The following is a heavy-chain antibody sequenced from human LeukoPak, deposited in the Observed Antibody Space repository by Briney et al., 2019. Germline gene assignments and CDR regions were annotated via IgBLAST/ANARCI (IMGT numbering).Heavy chain of an antibody. CDR1: GYTFTDYY. V-gene: IGHV1-46*01. CDR3: ARDRYYDSGTYYSASGFVYGMDV. J-gene: IGHJ6*02. D-gene: IGHD3-10*01. Sequence: ASVKVSCKASGYTFTDYYIRWVRQAPGQGLEWMGIINPLGGSTNFAQKFQGRVTMTRDTSTSTVYMDLNSLRSEDTAVYYCARDRYYDSGTYYSASGFVYGMDVWGQGTTVTVSS. CDR2: INPLGGST.